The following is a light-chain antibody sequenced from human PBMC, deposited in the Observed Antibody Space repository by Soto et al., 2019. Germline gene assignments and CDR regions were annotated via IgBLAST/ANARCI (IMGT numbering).Light chain of an antibody. CDR1: SFNIGNDY. Sequence: QSVLTQPPSVSAAPGQTVTISCSGSSFNIGNDYVCWYQQSPGTAPKLLIYETTKRPSGIPDRFSGSRSGTSASLDITGLQTGDEANYYCATWDTSLSAGVFGGGTKLTVL. J-gene: IGLJ3*02. V-gene: IGLV1-51*02. CDR2: ETT. CDR3: ATWDTSLSAGV.